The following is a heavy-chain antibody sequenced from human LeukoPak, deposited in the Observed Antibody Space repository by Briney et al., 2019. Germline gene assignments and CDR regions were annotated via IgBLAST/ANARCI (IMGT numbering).Heavy chain of an antibody. CDR3: AKDSSGYSYGSFPGY. CDR1: GFTFSSYG. CDR2: ISGSGGST. Sequence: PGGSLRLSCAASGFTFSSYGMSWVRQAPGMGLEWVSGISGSGGSTFYADSVKGRFTISRDNSKNTLYLQMNSLRAEDTAVYYCAKDSSGYSYGSFPGYWGQGTLVTVSS. D-gene: IGHD5-18*01. V-gene: IGHV3-23*01. J-gene: IGHJ4*02.